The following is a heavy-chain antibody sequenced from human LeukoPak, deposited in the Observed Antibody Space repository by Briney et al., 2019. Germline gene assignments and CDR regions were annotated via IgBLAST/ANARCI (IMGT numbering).Heavy chain of an antibody. D-gene: IGHD6-13*01. Sequence: SQTLSLTCTVSGGSISSDNYYWTWIRQPAGKGLEWIGRIYASGSANYNPSLKSRVTISVDTSKNQFSLKLNSVTAADTAMYYCARDVGSSWFSIWFDPWGQGTLVTVSS. CDR1: GGSISSDNYY. CDR3: ARDVGSSWFSIWFDP. CDR2: IYASGSA. V-gene: IGHV4-61*02. J-gene: IGHJ5*02.